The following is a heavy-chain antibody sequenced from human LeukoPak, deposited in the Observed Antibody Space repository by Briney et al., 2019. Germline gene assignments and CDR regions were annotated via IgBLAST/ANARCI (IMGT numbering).Heavy chain of an antibody. V-gene: IGHV4-59*01. CDR2: IYYSRST. CDR1: GGSISSYY. D-gene: IGHD3-22*01. J-gene: IGHJ4*02. Sequence: SETLSLTCTVSGGSISSYYWSWLRQPPGKGLEWVGYIYYSRSTNYNPSLKSRVTISVDTSKKHFSLKLSTVTAADTAVYYCARVTEGVVVTFFDYWGQGTLVTVSS. CDR3: ARVTEGVVVTFFDY.